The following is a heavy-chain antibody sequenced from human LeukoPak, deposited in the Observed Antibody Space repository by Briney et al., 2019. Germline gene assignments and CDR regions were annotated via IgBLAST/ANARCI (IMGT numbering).Heavy chain of an antibody. Sequence: QTGGSLRLSCAASGFTGSSKYMSWVRQAPGKGLEWVSVIYSGGSTYYADSVKGRFTISRDNSKNSLYLQMNSLRTEDTALYYCAKAGRGFSSTTSFDYWGQGTLVTVSS. D-gene: IGHD2-2*01. CDR1: GFTGSSKY. CDR3: AKAGRGFSSTTSFDY. CDR2: IYSGGST. J-gene: IGHJ4*02. V-gene: IGHV3-53*05.